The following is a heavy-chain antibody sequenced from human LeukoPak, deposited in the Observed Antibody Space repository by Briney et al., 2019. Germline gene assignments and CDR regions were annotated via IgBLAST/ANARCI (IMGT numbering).Heavy chain of an antibody. J-gene: IGHJ4*02. CDR3: ARTSSSGLVGGYYFDY. Sequence: SETLSLTCTVSGYFISSGYYWGWIRQPPGKGLQWIGSIHHSGSTYYNPSLKSRVTISVDASKNQFSLKLSSVTAADTAVYYCARTSSSGLVGGYYFDYWGQGTLVTVSS. V-gene: IGHV4-38-2*02. D-gene: IGHD6-19*01. CDR1: GYFISSGYY. CDR2: IHHSGST.